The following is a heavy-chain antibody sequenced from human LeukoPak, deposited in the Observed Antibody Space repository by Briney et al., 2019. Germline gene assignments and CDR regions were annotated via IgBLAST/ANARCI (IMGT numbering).Heavy chain of an antibody. J-gene: IGHJ4*02. V-gene: IGHV3-21*01. CDR3: ARDPYRDYGFDY. Sequence: GGSLRLSCAASGFTFSSYSMNWVRQAPGKGLEWVSSISSSSSYIYYADSVKGRFTISRDNAKNSLYLQMNSLRAEDTAVYYCARDPYRDYGFDYWGQGTLVTVSS. D-gene: IGHD4-17*01. CDR1: GFTFSSYS. CDR2: ISSSSSYI.